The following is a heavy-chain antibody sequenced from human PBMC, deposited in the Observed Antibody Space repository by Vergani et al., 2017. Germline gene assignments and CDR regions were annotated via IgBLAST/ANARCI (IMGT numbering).Heavy chain of an antibody. CDR3: ARVSCQYYDSSGYEEIQEFDY. CDR2: IIPIFGTA. D-gene: IGHD3-22*01. Sequence: QVQLVQSGAEVKKPGSSVKVSCKASGGTFSSYAISWVRQAPGQGLEWMGGIIPIFGTANYAQKFQGRVTITADESTSTAYMELSSLRSEDTAVYYCARVSCQYYDSSGYEEIQEFDYWGQGTLVTVSS. J-gene: IGHJ4*02. CDR1: GGTFSSYA. V-gene: IGHV1-69*01.